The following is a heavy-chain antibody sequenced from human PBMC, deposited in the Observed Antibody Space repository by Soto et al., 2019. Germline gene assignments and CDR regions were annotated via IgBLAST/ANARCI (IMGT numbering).Heavy chain of an antibody. CDR1: GFTFSDYY. CDR2: ISSSGSTI. CDR3: ARFPLRCSGGSCPLYYYYYYMDV. V-gene: IGHV3-11*01. D-gene: IGHD2-15*01. J-gene: IGHJ6*03. Sequence: GGSLRLSCAASGFTFSDYYMSWIRQAPGKGLEWVSYISSSGSTIYYADSVKGRFTISRDNAKNSLYLQMNSLRAEDTAVYYCARFPLRCSGGSCPLYYYYYYMDVWGKGTTVTVSS.